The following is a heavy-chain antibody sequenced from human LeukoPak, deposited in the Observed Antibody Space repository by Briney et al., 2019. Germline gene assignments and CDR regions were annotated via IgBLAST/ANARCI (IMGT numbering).Heavy chain of an antibody. J-gene: IGHJ5*02. D-gene: IGHD2-8*02. Sequence: GESLKISCQASGYSFATYWIAWVRQKPGKGLEWMGVIYPDDSDTRYSPSFQGQVTISVDKSISTAYLQWSSLEASDTAMYYCARSAGYCTDSVCYAFNWFDLWGQGTLVTVSS. CDR2: IYPDDSDT. CDR1: GYSFATYW. CDR3: ARSAGYCTDSVCYAFNWFDL. V-gene: IGHV5-51*01.